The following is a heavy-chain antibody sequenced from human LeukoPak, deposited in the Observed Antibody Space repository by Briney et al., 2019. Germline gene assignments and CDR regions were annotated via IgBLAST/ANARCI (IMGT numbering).Heavy chain of an antibody. CDR3: ARDRRYYGDYVDY. J-gene: IGHJ4*02. Sequence: ASVKVPCKASGYTFTSYGISWVRQAPGQGLEWMGWISAYNGDTNYAQKLQGRVTMTTDTSTSTAYMELRSLRSGDTAVYYCARDRRYYGDYVDYWGQGTLVTVSS. CDR2: ISAYNGDT. CDR1: GYTFTSYG. D-gene: IGHD4-17*01. V-gene: IGHV1-18*04.